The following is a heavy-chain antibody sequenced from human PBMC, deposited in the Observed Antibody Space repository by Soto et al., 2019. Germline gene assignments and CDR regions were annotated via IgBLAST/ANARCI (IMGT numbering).Heavy chain of an antibody. CDR1: GFTFSSYS. J-gene: IGHJ4*02. CDR3: ARDLNLGSFDY. CDR2: ISSSSSTI. V-gene: IGHV3-48*01. Sequence: GGSLRLSCAASGFTFSSYSMNWVRQAPGKGLEWVSYISSSSSTIYYADSVKGRFTISRDNAKNSLYLQMNSLRAEDTAVYYCARDLNLGSFDYRGQGTPVTVSS.